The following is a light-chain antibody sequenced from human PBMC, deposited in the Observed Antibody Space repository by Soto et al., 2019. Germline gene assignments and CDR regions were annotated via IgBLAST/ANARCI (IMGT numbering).Light chain of an antibody. Sequence: QSVLTQPPSASETPGQRVTISCSGSSSNIGINTVDRFQQLPGTAPKLLIYNNNQRPSGVPDRFSGSKSGTSASLAISGLQSEDESDYYCAAWEDTLNGYVFGTGTKVTVL. CDR2: NNN. V-gene: IGLV1-44*01. CDR1: SSNIGINT. J-gene: IGLJ1*01. CDR3: AAWEDTLNGYV.